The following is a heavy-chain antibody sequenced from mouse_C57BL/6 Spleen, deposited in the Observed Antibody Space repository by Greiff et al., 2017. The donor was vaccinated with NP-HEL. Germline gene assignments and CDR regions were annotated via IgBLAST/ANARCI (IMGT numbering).Heavy chain of an antibody. Sequence: EVQLQESGPELVKPGASVKISCKASGYSFTGYYMNWVKQSPEKSLEWIGEINPSTGGTTYNQKFKAKATLTVDKSSSTAYMQLKSLTSEDSAVYYCARWDYGSSYYWYFDVWGTGTTVTVSS. D-gene: IGHD1-1*01. CDR2: INPSTGGT. J-gene: IGHJ1*03. V-gene: IGHV1-42*01. CDR3: ARWDYGSSYYWYFDV. CDR1: GYSFTGYY.